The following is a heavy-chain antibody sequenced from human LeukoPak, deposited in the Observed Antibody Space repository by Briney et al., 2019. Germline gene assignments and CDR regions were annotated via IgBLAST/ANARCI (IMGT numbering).Heavy chain of an antibody. CDR2: IYYSGST. Sequence: SETLSLTCTVSGGSISSYYWSWIRQPPGKGLEWIGYIYYSGSTNYNPSLKSRVTISVDTSKNQFSLKLSSVTAAATAVYYCARDQYSYGYFDYYYYMDVWGKGTTVTISS. CDR3: ARDQYSYGYFDYYYYMDV. J-gene: IGHJ6*03. V-gene: IGHV4-59*12. CDR1: GGSISSYY. D-gene: IGHD5-18*01.